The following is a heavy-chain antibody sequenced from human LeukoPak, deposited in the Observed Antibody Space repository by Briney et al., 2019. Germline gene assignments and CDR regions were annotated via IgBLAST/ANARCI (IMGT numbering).Heavy chain of an antibody. CDR2: IYYSGST. CDR1: GGSISSSSYY. J-gene: IGHJ3*02. Sequence: SETPSLTCTVSGGSISSSSYYWGWIRQPPGKGLEWIGSIYYSGSTYYNPSLKSRVTISVDTSKNQFSLKLSSVTAADTAVYYCARQTMIVVVITSFSPDAFDIWGQGTMVTVSS. CDR3: ARQTMIVVVITSFSPDAFDI. V-gene: IGHV4-39*01. D-gene: IGHD3-22*01.